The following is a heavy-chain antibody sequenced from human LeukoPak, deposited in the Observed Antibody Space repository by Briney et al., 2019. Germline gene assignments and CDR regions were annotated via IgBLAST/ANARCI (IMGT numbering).Heavy chain of an antibody. CDR2: ISSSSSTI. Sequence: GGSLRLSCAASAFIFSSYGMNWARQAPGKGLEWVSYISSSSSTIYYADSVKGRFTISRDNAKNSLYLQMNSLRAEDTAVYYCARDQGGGYSYGWQSFDYWGQGTLVTVSS. CDR3: ARDQGGGYSYGWQSFDY. J-gene: IGHJ4*02. V-gene: IGHV3-48*04. CDR1: AFIFSSYG. D-gene: IGHD5-18*01.